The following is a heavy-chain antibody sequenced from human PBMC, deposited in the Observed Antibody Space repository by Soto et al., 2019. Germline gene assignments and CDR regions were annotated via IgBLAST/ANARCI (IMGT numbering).Heavy chain of an antibody. CDR2: IYSSGST. Sequence: SETLSLTCTVSCGSISSGGYYCSWIRQHPGKGLEWIGYIYSSGSTYYNPSLKSRVTISVDPSKNQFSLKLSSVTAADTAVYYWARVTGTIPITYDYWGQGTRVTVSS. J-gene: IGHJ4*02. D-gene: IGHD1-7*01. V-gene: IGHV4-31*03. CDR3: ARVTGTIPITYDY. CDR1: CGSISSGGYY.